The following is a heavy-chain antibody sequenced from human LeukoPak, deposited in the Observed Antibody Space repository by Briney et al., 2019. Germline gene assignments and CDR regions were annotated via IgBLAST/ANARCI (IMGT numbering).Heavy chain of an antibody. CDR3: ARRMRVTMVRGVISSYYYYYMDV. V-gene: IGHV1-2*02. D-gene: IGHD3-10*01. J-gene: IGHJ6*03. CDR1: GYTFTGYY. CDR2: INPNSGGT. Sequence: GASVKVSCKASGYTFTGYYMHWVRQAPGQGLEWMGWINPNSGGTNYAQKFQGRVTMTRDTSISTAYMELSRLRSDDTAVYYCARRMRVTMVRGVISSYYYYYMDVWGKGTTVTISS.